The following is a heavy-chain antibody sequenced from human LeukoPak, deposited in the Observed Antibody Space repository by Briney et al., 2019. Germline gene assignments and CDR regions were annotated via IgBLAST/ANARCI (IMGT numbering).Heavy chain of an antibody. V-gene: IGHV4-31*03. J-gene: IGHJ4*02. Sequence: PSETLSLTCTVSGGSIRSGRYYWSWIRQHTGKGLELIGYIYYSGSTYYNPSLKSRVTISMDTSKNQFSLKLSSVTAADTAVYYCARATYDILTGYDLDYWGQGTLVTVSS. CDR1: GGSIRSGRYY. CDR3: ARATYDILTGYDLDY. D-gene: IGHD3-9*01. CDR2: IYYSGST.